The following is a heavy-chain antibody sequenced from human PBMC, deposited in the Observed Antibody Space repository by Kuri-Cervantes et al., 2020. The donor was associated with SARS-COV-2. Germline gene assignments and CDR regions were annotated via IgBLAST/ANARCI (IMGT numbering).Heavy chain of an antibody. V-gene: IGHV3-30*18. Sequence: GESLKISCAASGFTFSSFWMSWVRQAPGKGLEWGAVILYDGSNKYYEDSVKGRFTISRDNSKNTLYLQMNSLRDEDTAVYYCAKVGGKELVGANVRWFDPWGQGTLVTVSS. CDR1: GFTFSSFW. J-gene: IGHJ5*02. D-gene: IGHD1-26*01. CDR3: AKVGGKELVGANVRWFDP. CDR2: ILYDGSNK.